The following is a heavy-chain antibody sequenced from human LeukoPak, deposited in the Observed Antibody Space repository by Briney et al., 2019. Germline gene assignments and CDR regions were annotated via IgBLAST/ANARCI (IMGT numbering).Heavy chain of an antibody. CDR2: INHSGST. CDR3: PRVGRYCDSTSCYRYHYYYMDV. CDR1: GGSFSGYY. V-gene: IGHV4-34*01. J-gene: IGHJ6*03. D-gene: IGHD2-2*02. Sequence: SETLSLTCAVYGGSFSGYYWSWIRQPPGKGLEWIGEINHSGSTNYNPSLKSRVTISVDTSKNQFSLKLSSVTAADTALYYCPRVGRYCDSTSCYRYHYYYMDVWGKGNTVTVSS.